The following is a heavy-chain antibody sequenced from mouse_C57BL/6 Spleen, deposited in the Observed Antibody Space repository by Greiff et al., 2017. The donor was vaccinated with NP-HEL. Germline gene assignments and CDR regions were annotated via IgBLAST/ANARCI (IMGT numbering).Heavy chain of an antibody. D-gene: IGHD1-1*02. CDR2: IHPNSGST. J-gene: IGHJ4*01. CDR3: ARSGVAYYAMDY. V-gene: IGHV1-64*01. Sequence: VQLQQSGAELVKPGASVKLSCKASGYTFTSYWMHWVKQRPGQGLEWIGMIHPNSGSTNYNEKFKSKATLTVDKSSSTAYMQLSSLTSKDSAVYYCARSGVAYYAMDYWGQGTSVTVSS. CDR1: GYTFTSYW.